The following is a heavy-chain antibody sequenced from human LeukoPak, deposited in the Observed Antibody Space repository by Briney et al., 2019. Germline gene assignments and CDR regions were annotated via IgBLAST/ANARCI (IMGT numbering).Heavy chain of an antibody. J-gene: IGHJ6*03. CDR3: ARAGNRGGYQYYYYMDV. CDR1: GYTLTELS. Sequence: GASVNVSCKVSGYTLTELSMHWVRQAPGKGLEWMGGFDPEDGETIYEKKFQGRVTMTEDTSTDTVYMELSSLRSEDTAVYYCARAGNRGGYQYYYYMDVWGKGTTVTVSS. V-gene: IGHV1-24*01. D-gene: IGHD5-12*01. CDR2: FDPEDGET.